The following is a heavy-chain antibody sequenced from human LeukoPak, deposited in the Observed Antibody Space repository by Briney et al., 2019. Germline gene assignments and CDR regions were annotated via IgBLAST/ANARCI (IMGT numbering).Heavy chain of an antibody. CDR1: GFAFSNSA. Sequence: GGSLRLSCAASGFAFSNSAMSWVRQSPGKGLEWVSSISGSGGSTYYADSVKGRFIISRDNSKNTLYLQMNSLRAEDTALYYCAKISFDIWGQGTMVTVSS. J-gene: IGHJ3*02. CDR2: ISGSGGST. V-gene: IGHV3-23*01. CDR3: AKISFDI.